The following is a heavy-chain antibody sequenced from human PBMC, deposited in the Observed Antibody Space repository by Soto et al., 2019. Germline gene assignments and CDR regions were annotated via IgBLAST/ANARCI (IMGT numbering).Heavy chain of an antibody. J-gene: IGHJ4*02. CDR2: ISSSSYI. CDR3: ATDQLSLLNYDY. Sequence: GGSLRLSCAASGFPFSSYSMNWVRQAPGKGLEWVSSISSSSYIYYADSVKGRFSISRDNAKNSLYLQMNSLRAEDTAVYYCATDQLSLLNYDYWGQGTLVTVSS. V-gene: IGHV3-21*01. D-gene: IGHD1-1*01. CDR1: GFPFSSYS.